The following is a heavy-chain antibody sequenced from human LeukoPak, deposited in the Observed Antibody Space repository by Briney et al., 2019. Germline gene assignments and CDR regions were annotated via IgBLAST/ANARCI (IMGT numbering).Heavy chain of an antibody. D-gene: IGHD1-26*01. CDR3: ARVGSGNFDY. J-gene: IGHJ4*02. V-gene: IGHV4-59*08. CDR1: GVSISSYY. Sequence: SETLSLTCTVSGVSISSYYWSWIRQPPGKGLEWIGYIYYSGNTNYNPSLKSRVTISIDTSKNQFSLKLNSVTAADTAVYYCARVGSGNFDYWGQGTLATVSS. CDR2: IYYSGNT.